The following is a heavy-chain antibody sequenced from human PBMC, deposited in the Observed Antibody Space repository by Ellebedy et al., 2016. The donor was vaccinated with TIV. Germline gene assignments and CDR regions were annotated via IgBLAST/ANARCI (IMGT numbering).Heavy chain of an antibody. CDR3: VREMYSFDS. CDR1: GFTFTNYW. CDR2: IKIDGTDK. J-gene: IGHJ4*02. V-gene: IGHV3-7*04. Sequence: GGSLRLSCAASGFTFTNYWMDWVRQAPGQGLEWVANIKIDGTDKNYVDSVRGRFTISRDNAKNSVYLQMSSLRVEDTAVYYCVREMYSFDSWGQGTLVTVSS.